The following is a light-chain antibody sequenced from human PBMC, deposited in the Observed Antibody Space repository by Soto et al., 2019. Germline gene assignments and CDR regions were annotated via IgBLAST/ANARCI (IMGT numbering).Light chain of an antibody. Sequence: QSVLTRPPSVSAAPGQKVTISCSGSSSNIGNNYVSWYQQLPGTAPKLLIYENNKRPSGIPDRFSGSKSGTSATLGITGLQTGDEADYYCGTWGTSLSAGGVFGTGTKVTVL. J-gene: IGLJ1*01. V-gene: IGLV1-51*02. CDR1: SSNIGNNY. CDR3: GTWGTSLSAGGV. CDR2: ENN.